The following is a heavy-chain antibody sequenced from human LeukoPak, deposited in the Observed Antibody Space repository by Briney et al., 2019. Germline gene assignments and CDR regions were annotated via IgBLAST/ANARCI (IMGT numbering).Heavy chain of an antibody. CDR3: AKDRGSGWPQFDY. V-gene: IGHV3-23*01. CDR2: ISGRGGST. CDR1: GFSFSTYA. Sequence: PGRSLSPSCAASGFSFSTYAISWVRQAPGNGLEWVSAISGRGGSTYYADSVKDRFTISRDNSKNTLYLQMNSLTAEDTAVYYCAKDRGSGWPQFDYWGQGTLVTVSS. D-gene: IGHD6-19*01. J-gene: IGHJ4*02.